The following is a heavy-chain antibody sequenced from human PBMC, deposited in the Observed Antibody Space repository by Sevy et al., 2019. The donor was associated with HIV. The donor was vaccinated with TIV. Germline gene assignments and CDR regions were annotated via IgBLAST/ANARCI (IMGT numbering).Heavy chain of an antibody. J-gene: IGHJ4*02. D-gene: IGHD3-10*02. CDR2: IRNDGGKK. CDR3: ASYNLLPLMVSIVRGALSFYFDY. Sequence: GGSLRLSCAASGFTFSDYGMTWVRQAPGKGLECVAVIRNDGGKKYYADSVKGRFTISRDNSKNTLYLQMNSLRAEDTAVYYGASYNLLPLMVSIVRGALSFYFDYWGQGTMVTVSS. CDR1: GFTFSDYG. V-gene: IGHV3-33*01.